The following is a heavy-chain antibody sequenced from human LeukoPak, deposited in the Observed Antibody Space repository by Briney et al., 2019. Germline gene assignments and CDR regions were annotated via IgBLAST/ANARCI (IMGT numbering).Heavy chain of an antibody. CDR2: VYYSGTT. CDR1: GYSISSGYY. CDR3: ARQGYCSSVSCFNWFDP. J-gene: IGHJ5*02. D-gene: IGHD2-2*01. V-gene: IGHV4-38-2*01. Sequence: SETLSLTCAVSGYSISSGYYWAWIRQPPGKSLEWIGSVYYSGTTYHNPSLKSRVTILVDTSKSQFSLNLSSVTAADTAVYYCARQGYCSSVSCFNWFDPWGQGTLVIVSS.